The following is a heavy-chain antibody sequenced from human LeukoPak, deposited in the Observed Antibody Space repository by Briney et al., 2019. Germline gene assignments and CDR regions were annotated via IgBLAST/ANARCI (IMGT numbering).Heavy chain of an antibody. D-gene: IGHD2-15*01. V-gene: IGHV4-38-2*02. CDR3: ARCSSQRKTNWFDP. CDR2: IYHSGST. Sequence: SETLSLTCTVSGYSIGSGYYWGWIRQSPGKGLEWIGSIYHSGSTYYNPSLKSRVTISVDTSKNQFSLKLSSVTAADTAVYYCARCSSQRKTNWFDPWGQGTLVTVSS. J-gene: IGHJ5*02. CDR1: GYSIGSGYY.